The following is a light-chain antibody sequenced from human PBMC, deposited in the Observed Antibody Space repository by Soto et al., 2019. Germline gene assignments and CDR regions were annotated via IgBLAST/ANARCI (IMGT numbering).Light chain of an antibody. Sequence: DIQMTQSPSSLSASVGDRVTITCRASQSISSYLNWYQQKPGKAPKLLIYAASSLQSGVPSRFSCSGSGTDFTLTISSLQTEDFATYYCQQSYSTLYTFGQGTKLEIK. V-gene: IGKV1-39*01. CDR1: QSISSY. CDR2: AAS. CDR3: QQSYSTLYT. J-gene: IGKJ2*01.